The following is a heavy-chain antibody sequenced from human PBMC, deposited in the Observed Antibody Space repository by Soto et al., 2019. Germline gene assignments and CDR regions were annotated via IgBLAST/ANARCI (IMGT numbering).Heavy chain of an antibody. J-gene: IGHJ4*02. CDR1: GGSISSSSYY. CDR2: IYYIGST. D-gene: IGHD4-17*01. CDR3: ASPTLDYGPYTPPKNTNSSSDC. V-gene: IGHV4-39*01. Sequence: QLQLQASGPGLVKPSETLSLTCTVSGGSISSSSYYWGWIRQPPGKGLEWIGSIYYIGSTYYNPSIKSRVIISAATSKKQFALKLSSVTAADTAVYYCASPTLDYGPYTPPKNTNSSSDCWGRGTLVTVSS.